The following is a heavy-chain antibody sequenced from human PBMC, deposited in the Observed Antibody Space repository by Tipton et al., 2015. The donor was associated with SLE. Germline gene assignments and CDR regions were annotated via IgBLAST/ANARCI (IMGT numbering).Heavy chain of an antibody. CDR2: IYYSGST. D-gene: IGHD2-15*01. CDR1: GGSISSSSYY. Sequence: TLSLTCTVSGGSISSSSYYWGWIRQPPGKGLEWIGSIYYSGSTYYNPSLKSRVTISVDTSKNQFSLKLSSVTAADTAVYYCASRDIVVVVAAPGAFDIWGQGTMVTVSP. V-gene: IGHV4-39*07. CDR3: ASRDIVVVVAAPGAFDI. J-gene: IGHJ3*02.